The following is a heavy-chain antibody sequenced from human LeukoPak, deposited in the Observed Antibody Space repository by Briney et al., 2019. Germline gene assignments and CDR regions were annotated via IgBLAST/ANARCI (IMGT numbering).Heavy chain of an antibody. V-gene: IGHV3-48*03. Sequence: PGGSLRLSCAASGFTFSSFEMNWVRQAPGKGLEWVSYISRSGNTIYYADSVKGRFTISRDNAKNSLYLQMNNLRAEDTAVYYCARAGVDYYDSSDYYYPWYWGQGTLVTVS. J-gene: IGHJ4*02. CDR3: ARAGVDYYDSSDYYYPWY. CDR1: GFTFSSFE. CDR2: ISRSGNTI. D-gene: IGHD3-22*01.